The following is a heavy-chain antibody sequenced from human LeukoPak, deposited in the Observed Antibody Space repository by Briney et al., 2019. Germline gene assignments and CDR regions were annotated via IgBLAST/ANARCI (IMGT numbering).Heavy chain of an antibody. D-gene: IGHD4-11*01. J-gene: IGHJ4*02. CDR2: ISYDGSNK. CDR1: GFTFSSYG. V-gene: IGHV3-30*03. Sequence: QPGRSLRLSCAASGFTFSSYGMHWVRQAPGKGLEWVAVISYDGSNKYYADSVKGRFTISRDNSKNTLYLQMNSLRAEDTAVYYCARDHSAGRYYFDYWGQGTLVTVSS. CDR3: ARDHSAGRYYFDY.